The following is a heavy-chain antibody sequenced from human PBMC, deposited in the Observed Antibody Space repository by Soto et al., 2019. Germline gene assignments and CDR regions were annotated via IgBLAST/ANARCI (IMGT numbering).Heavy chain of an antibody. Sequence: PGGSLRLSCAASGFTFSSYAMSWVRQAPGKGLEWVSAISGSGGSTYYADSVKGRFTISRDNSKNTLYLQMNSLRAEDTAVYYCAKDPGLNYYDSSGYYPFDPWGQGTLVTVSS. CDR2: ISGSGGST. CDR3: AKDPGLNYYDSSGYYPFDP. J-gene: IGHJ5*02. CDR1: GFTFSSYA. D-gene: IGHD3-22*01. V-gene: IGHV3-23*01.